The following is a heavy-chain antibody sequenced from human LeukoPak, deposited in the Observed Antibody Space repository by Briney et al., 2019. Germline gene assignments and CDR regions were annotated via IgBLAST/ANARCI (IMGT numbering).Heavy chain of an antibody. CDR3: ARDREGAFDY. V-gene: IGHV1-2*06. CDR1: GYTFTSYG. CDR2: INPNSGGT. D-gene: IGHD1-26*01. J-gene: IGHJ4*02. Sequence: ASVKVSCKASGYTFTSYGISWVRQAPGQGLEWMGRINPNSGGTNYAQKFQGRVTMTRDTSISTAYMELSRLRSDDTAVYYCARDREGAFDYWGQGTLVTVSS.